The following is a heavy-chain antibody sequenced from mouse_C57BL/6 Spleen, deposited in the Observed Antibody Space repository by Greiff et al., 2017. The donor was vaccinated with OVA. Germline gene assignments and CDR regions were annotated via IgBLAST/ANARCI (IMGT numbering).Heavy chain of an antibody. J-gene: IGHJ3*01. V-gene: IGHV5-17*01. CDR1: GFTFSDYG. CDR3: ARPDYYGVAWFAD. Sequence: EVQRVESGGGLVKPGGSLKLSCAASGFTFSDYGMHWVRQAPEKGLEWVAYISSGSSTIYYADTVKGRFTISRDNAKNTLFLQLTSLRSEDTAVYYCARPDYYGVAWFADWGQGTLVTVSA. CDR2: ISSGSSTI. D-gene: IGHD1-1*01.